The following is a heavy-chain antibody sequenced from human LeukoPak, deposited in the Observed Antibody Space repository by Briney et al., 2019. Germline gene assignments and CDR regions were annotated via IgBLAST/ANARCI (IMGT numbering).Heavy chain of an antibody. CDR1: GGSISSYY. CDR2: IYYSGST. CDR3: ARGYDYVWGSYPH. Sequence: SETLSLTCTVSGGSISSYYWSWIRQPPGKGLEWIGYIYYSGSTNYNPSLKSRVTISVDTSKNQFSLKLSSVTAADTAVYYCARGYDYVWGSYPHWGQGTLVTVCS. V-gene: IGHV4-59*01. J-gene: IGHJ4*02. D-gene: IGHD3-16*02.